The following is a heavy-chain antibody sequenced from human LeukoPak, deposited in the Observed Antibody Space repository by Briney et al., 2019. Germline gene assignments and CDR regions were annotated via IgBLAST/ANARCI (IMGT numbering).Heavy chain of an antibody. CDR3: ARDRGVTTPGIAFDI. V-gene: IGHV1-18*01. J-gene: IGHJ3*02. Sequence: ASVKVSCEASGYTFTSYGISWVRQAPGQGLEWMGWISAYNGNTNYAQKLQGRVTMTTDTSTSTAYMELRSLRSDDTAVYYCARDRGVTTPGIAFDIWGQGTMVTVSS. CDR1: GYTFTSYG. D-gene: IGHD4-17*01. CDR2: ISAYNGNT.